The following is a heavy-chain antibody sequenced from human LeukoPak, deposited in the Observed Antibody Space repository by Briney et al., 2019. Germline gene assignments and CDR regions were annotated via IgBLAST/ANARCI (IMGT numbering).Heavy chain of an antibody. CDR1: GYTFTSYG. J-gene: IGHJ6*03. D-gene: IGHD6-6*01. CDR3: AALSDAARPRRYYYYYMDV. V-gene: IGHV1-18*01. Sequence: GASVKVSCKASGYTFTSYGISWVRQAPGQGLEWVGWISAYNGNTNYAQKPQGRGTMTTDTSTSTAYMELRSLRSDDTAVYYCAALSDAARPRRYYYYYMDVWGKGTTVTVSS. CDR2: ISAYNGNT.